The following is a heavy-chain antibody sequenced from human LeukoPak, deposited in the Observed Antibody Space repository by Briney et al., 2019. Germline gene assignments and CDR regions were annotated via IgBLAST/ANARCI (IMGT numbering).Heavy chain of an antibody. V-gene: IGHV4-31*03. Sequence: SETLSPTCTVSGGSISSGGYYWSWIRQHPGKGLEWIGYIYYSGSTYYNPSLKSRVTISVDTSKNQFSLKLSSVTAADTAVYYCARGNYYDSSGYYIDYWGQGTLVTVSS. D-gene: IGHD3-22*01. CDR2: IYYSGST. CDR1: GGSISSGGYY. J-gene: IGHJ4*02. CDR3: ARGNYYDSSGYYIDY.